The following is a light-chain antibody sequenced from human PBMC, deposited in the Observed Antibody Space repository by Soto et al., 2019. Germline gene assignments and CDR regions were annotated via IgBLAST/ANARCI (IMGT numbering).Light chain of an antibody. CDR1: HSVSSD. V-gene: IGKV3-15*01. J-gene: IGKJ5*01. CDR3: QQYNNWSIT. Sequence: EIVITPSPAPLSVSPGERATLSCRASHSVSSDLAWYQQKPGQAPRLLIYYASTRATGFPATFSGRGSGTEFTLTISILQSEDFAVYYCQQYNNWSITFGQGTRLEIK. CDR2: YAS.